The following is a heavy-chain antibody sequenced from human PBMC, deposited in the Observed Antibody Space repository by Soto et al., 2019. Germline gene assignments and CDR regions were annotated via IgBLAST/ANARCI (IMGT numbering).Heavy chain of an antibody. CDR3: ARAPYNYDSSVYLAY. V-gene: IGHV3-21*01. J-gene: IGHJ4*02. Sequence: EVQLVESGGGLVKPGGSLRLSCAASGFTFSSYSMNWVRQAPGKGLEWVSSISSSSIYIYYADSVKGRFTISRDNAKNSLYLQMNSLRAEDTAVYYCARAPYNYDSSVYLAYWGQGTLVTVSS. CDR2: ISSSSIYI. D-gene: IGHD3-22*01. CDR1: GFTFSSYS.